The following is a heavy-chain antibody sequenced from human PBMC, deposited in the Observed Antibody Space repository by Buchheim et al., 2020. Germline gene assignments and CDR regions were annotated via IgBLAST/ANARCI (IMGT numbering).Heavy chain of an antibody. V-gene: IGHV4-34*01. J-gene: IGHJ4*02. CDR2: INHSGST. D-gene: IGHD6-6*01. CDR1: GGSFSGYY. CDR3: AGSYSSSSDGFDY. Sequence: QVQLQESGPGLVKPSETLSLTCAVYGGSFSGYYWSWIRQPPGKGLEWIGEINHSGSTNYNPSLKSRVTISVDTSKNQFSLKLSSVTAADTAVYYCAGSYSSSSDGFDYWGQGTL.